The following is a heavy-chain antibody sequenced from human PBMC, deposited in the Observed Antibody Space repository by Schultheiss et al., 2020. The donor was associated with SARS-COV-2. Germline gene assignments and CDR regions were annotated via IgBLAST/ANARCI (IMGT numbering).Heavy chain of an antibody. CDR3: ARDQNDYYYYYGMDV. J-gene: IGHJ6*02. CDR1: GGSISSSNW. Sequence: SETLSLTCAVSGGSISSSNWWSWVRQHPGKGLEWIGYIYYSGSTYYNPSLKSRVTISVDTSKNQFSLKLSSVTAADTAVYYCARDQNDYYYYYGMDVWGQGTTVTVSS. CDR2: IYYSGST. V-gene: IGHV4-4*02.